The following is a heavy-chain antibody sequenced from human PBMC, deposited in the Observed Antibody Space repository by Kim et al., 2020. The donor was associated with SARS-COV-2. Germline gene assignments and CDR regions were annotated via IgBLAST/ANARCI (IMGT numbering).Heavy chain of an antibody. CDR3: AKASMAVTGSHWFDP. CDR1: GSTFSRYG. CDR2: ILYDGSNQ. Sequence: GGSLRLSCAASGSTFSRYGMHWVRQAPGKGLEWVAVILYDGSNQYYADSVKGRFTISRDNSKSTLYLQMSSLRIEDTAMYYCAKASMAVTGSHWFDPWGQGTLVTVSS. D-gene: IGHD6-19*01. V-gene: IGHV3-30*18. J-gene: IGHJ5*02.